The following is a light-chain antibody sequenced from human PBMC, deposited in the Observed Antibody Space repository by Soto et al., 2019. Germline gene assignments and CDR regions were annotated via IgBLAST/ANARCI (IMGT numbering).Light chain of an antibody. CDR3: QQYIHWILT. CDR2: GAS. J-gene: IGKJ4*01. V-gene: IGKV3-15*01. Sequence: EVVMTHSPATLSVSPGERATLSCRGSQNINVDLAWYQQKPGQPPRLLIYGASARATGVPGRFSGSGSGTEFTLTISSLQSEDFAVYYCQQYIHWILTFRGGTKGDI. CDR1: QNINVD.